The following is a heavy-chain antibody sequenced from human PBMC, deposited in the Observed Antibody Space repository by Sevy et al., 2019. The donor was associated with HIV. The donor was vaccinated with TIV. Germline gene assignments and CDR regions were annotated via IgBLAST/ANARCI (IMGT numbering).Heavy chain of an antibody. V-gene: IGHV3-7*01. CDR1: GFTFSSYW. J-gene: IGHJ4*02. D-gene: IGHD3-16*01. CDR2: IKQDGSEK. CDR3: ARDGVMGSY. Sequence: GGSLRLSCAASGFTFSSYWMSWVRQAPGKGLEWVANIKQDGSEKNYVDSVKGRFTISRDNAKNSLYLQTNSLRADDTAVYYCARDGVMGSYWGQGTLVTVSS.